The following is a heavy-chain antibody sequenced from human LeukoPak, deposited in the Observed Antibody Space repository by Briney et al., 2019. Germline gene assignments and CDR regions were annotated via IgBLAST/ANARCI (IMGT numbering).Heavy chain of an antibody. CDR3: ARERDGYNYGCYFDY. Sequence: GGSLRLSCAASGFTFSSYWMSWVRQAPGEGLEWVANIKQDGSEKYYVDSVKGRFTISRDNAKNSLYLQMNSLRAEDTAVYYCARERDGYNYGCYFDYWGQGTLVTVSS. D-gene: IGHD5-24*01. J-gene: IGHJ4*02. CDR2: IKQDGSEK. CDR1: GFTFSSYW. V-gene: IGHV3-7*01.